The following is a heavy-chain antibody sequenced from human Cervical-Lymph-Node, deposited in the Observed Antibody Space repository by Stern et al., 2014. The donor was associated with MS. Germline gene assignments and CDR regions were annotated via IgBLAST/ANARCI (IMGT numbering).Heavy chain of an antibody. V-gene: IGHV1-69*09. J-gene: IGHJ5*02. CDR3: ARGVVSNRAAATLHNLFDP. CDR2: IIPILGLA. Sequence: VQLVESGAEVKKPGSSMNVSCKTSGGTFSSSYAITWMRQAPGQGLEGMGRIIPILGLANYAQKFQGRVIITADKSTSTTYMELNSLRSEDTAVYYCARGVVSNRAAATLHNLFDPWGQGTLVTVSS. CDR1: GGTFSSSYA. D-gene: IGHD2-15*01.